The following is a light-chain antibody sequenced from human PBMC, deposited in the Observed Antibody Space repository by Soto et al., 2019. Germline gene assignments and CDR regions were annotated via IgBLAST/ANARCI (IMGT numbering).Light chain of an antibody. CDR2: GNN. V-gene: IGLV1-47*02. Sequence: QSVLTQPPSAAGTPGQRVTISCSGSSSSIGSNSVNWFQQLPGTAPKVLIYGNNQRPSGVPDRFSGSKSGTSASLAISGLRSEDEADYYCAAWDERLRGLVFGGGTKLTVL. CDR1: SSSIGSNS. J-gene: IGLJ2*01. CDR3: AAWDERLRGLV.